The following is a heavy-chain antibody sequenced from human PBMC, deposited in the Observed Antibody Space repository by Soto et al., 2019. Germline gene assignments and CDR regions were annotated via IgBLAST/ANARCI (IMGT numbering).Heavy chain of an antibody. D-gene: IGHD5-12*01. CDR3: ARDSGYVDIVASRFDP. Sequence: GGSLRLSCAASGFTFSSYGMHWVRQAPGKGLEWVAVIWYDGSNKYYADSVKGRFTISRDNSKNTLYLQMNSLRAEDTAVYYCARDSGYVDIVASRFDPWGQGTLVTVSS. V-gene: IGHV3-33*01. J-gene: IGHJ5*02. CDR2: IWYDGSNK. CDR1: GFTFSSYG.